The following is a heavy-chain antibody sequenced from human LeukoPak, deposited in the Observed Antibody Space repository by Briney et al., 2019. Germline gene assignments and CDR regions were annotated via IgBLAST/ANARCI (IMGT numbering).Heavy chain of an antibody. CDR3: ANEPGYSYAPDYWVRLEWTY. V-gene: IGHV4-61*01. Sequence: TSETLSLTCTVSGGSVSSGSYYWSWIRQPPGKRLEWIGYIYYSGSTNYNPSLKSRVTISVDTSKNQFSLKLSSVTAADTAVYYCANEPGYSYAPDYWVRLEWTYWGQGTLVTVSS. CDR1: GGSVSSGSYY. CDR2: IYYSGST. D-gene: IGHD5-18*01. J-gene: IGHJ4*02.